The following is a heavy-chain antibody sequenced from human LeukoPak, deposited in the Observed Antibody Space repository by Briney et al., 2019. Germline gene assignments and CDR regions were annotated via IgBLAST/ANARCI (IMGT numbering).Heavy chain of an antibody. Sequence: GGSLRLSCAASGFTFSSYWMSWVRQAPGKGLEWVANIKQDGSEKYYVDSVKGRFTISRDNAKNSLYLQMNSLRAEDTAVYYCARLSYDSSGYYYDSGYFQHWGQGTLVTVSS. CDR3: ARLSYDSSGYYYDSGYFQH. V-gene: IGHV3-7*01. CDR2: IKQDGSEK. J-gene: IGHJ1*01. D-gene: IGHD3-22*01. CDR1: GFTFSSYW.